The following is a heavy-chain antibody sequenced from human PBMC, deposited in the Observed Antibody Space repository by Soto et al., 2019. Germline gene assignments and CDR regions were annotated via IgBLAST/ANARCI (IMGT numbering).Heavy chain of an antibody. CDR2: RYYSEST. V-gene: IGHV4-31*03. CDR3: ARTKCSGGSCYSWSLDY. CDR1: GGSITTGGYY. J-gene: IGHJ4*02. D-gene: IGHD2-15*01. Sequence: SETLSLTCTVSGGSITTGGYYWSWIRQLPGKGLEWIGHRYYSESTYYNPSLKSRVSISLDTSKTQFSLKLSFVTAADTAMYYCARTKCSGGSCYSWSLDYWGQGTPVPVSS.